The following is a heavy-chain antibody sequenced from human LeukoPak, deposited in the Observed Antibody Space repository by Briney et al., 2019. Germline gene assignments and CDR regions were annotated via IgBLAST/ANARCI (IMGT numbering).Heavy chain of an antibody. CDR2: IKSDGSST. J-gene: IGHJ4*02. CDR3: AKGPLYDF. CDR1: GFIFSNYW. Sequence: GGSLRLSCAASGFIFSNYWMHWVRQAPGKGPVWVSRIKSDGSSTNYADSVKGRFTISRDNGKSTLYLQMNSLRAEDTAVYYCAKGPLYDFWGQGTLVTVSS. V-gene: IGHV3-74*01.